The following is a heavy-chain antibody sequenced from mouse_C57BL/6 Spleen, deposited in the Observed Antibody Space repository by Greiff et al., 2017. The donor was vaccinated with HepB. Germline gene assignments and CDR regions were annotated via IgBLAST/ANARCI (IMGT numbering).Heavy chain of an antibody. CDR3: ARSGDDGYFDV. CDR2: IYPRSGNT. CDR1: GYTFTSYG. D-gene: IGHD3-2*02. V-gene: IGHV1-81*01. Sequence: VQLQQSGAELARPGASVKLSCKASGYTFTSYGISWVKQRTGQGLEWIGEIYPRSGNTYYNEKFKGKATLTADKSSSTAYMELRRLTSEDSAVYFYARSGDDGYFDVWGQGTTVTVSS. J-gene: IGHJ1*01.